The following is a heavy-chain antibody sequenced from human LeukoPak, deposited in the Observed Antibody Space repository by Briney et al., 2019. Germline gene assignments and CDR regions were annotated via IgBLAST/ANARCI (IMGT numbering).Heavy chain of an antibody. CDR2: IYYSGST. J-gene: IGHJ4*02. Sequence: SETLSLTCTVSGGSIGSYYWSWIRQPPGKGLEWIGYIYYSGSTNYNPSLKSRVTISVDTSKNQFSLKLSSVTAADTAVYYCARLYTRAIAPHSYYFDYWGQGTLVTVSS. CDR3: ARLYTRAIAPHSYYFDY. D-gene: IGHD3-16*01. V-gene: IGHV4-59*08. CDR1: GGSIGSYY.